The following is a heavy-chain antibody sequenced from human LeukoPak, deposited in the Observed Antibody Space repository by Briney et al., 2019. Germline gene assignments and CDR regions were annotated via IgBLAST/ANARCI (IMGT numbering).Heavy chain of an antibody. V-gene: IGHV3-30*02. CDR3: AQGHSHTAMYF. D-gene: IGHD5-18*01. Sequence: GGSLRLSCAASGFTFSSYAMHWVRQAPGKGLEWVTFIRFDGSNTYYSDSVKGRFTISRDNSKNTLYLQMNSLRVEDTAVYYCAQGHSHTAMYFWGQGTLVTVSS. CDR1: GFTFSSYA. CDR2: IRFDGSNT. J-gene: IGHJ4*02.